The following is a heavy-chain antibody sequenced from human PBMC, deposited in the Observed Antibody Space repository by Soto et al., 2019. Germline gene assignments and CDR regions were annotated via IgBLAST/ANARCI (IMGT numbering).Heavy chain of an antibody. V-gene: IGHV4-39*01. D-gene: IGHD3-3*01. CDR3: ARHLITSREGYYDFWSGYYSSWFDP. J-gene: IGHJ5*02. CDR1: GGSISSSSYY. Sequence: PSETLSLTCTVSGGSISSSSYYWGWIRQPPGKGLEWIGSIYYSGSTYYNPSLKSRVTISVDTSKNQFSLKLSSVTAADTAVYYCARHLITSREGYYDFWSGYYSSWFDPWGQGTLVTVSS. CDR2: IYYSGST.